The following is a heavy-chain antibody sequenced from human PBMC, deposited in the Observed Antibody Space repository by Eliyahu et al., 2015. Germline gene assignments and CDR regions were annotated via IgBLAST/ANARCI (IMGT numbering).Heavy chain of an antibody. Sequence: QVQLQQWGAGLLKPSETLSLTCAVYGGSFSGYYWSWIRQPPGKGLEWIGEINHSGSTNYNPSLKSRVTISVDTSKNQFSLKLSSVTAADTAVYYCARGFGVLRYFDWLLNFDYWGQGTLVTVSS. CDR2: INHSGST. D-gene: IGHD3-9*01. CDR1: GGSFSGYY. CDR3: ARGFGVLRYFDWLLNFDY. V-gene: IGHV4-34*01. J-gene: IGHJ4*02.